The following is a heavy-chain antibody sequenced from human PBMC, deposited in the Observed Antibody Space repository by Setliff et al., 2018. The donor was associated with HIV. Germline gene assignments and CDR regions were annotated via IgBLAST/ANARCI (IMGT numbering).Heavy chain of an antibody. CDR3: ARPGTRWSFDY. Sequence: ASVKVSCKASGYTFTSDYIHWVRQAPGQGLEWMGIINPAGNPTSYAQKFQGRVTITADKSTSTAYMQMNSLTAEDTAVYYCARPGTRWSFDYWGQGILVTVSS. CDR2: INPAGNPT. J-gene: IGHJ4*02. V-gene: IGHV1-46*01. CDR1: GYTFTSDY. D-gene: IGHD3-3*01.